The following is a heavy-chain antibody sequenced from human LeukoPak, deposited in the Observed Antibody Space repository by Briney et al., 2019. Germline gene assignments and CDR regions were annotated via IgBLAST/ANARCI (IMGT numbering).Heavy chain of an antibody. D-gene: IGHD3-3*01. CDR1: GGSISSGSYY. CDR3: ARVSTDFWSGYYSHPEVTNYYYYYMDV. CDR2: IYYSGST. Sequence: PSETLSLTCTVSGGSISSGSYYWSWIRQPPGKGLEWIGYIYYSGSTNYNPSLKSRVTISVDTSKNQFSLKLSSVTAADTAVYYCARVSTDFWSGYYSHPEVTNYYYYYMDVWGKGTTVTVSS. J-gene: IGHJ6*03. V-gene: IGHV4-61*01.